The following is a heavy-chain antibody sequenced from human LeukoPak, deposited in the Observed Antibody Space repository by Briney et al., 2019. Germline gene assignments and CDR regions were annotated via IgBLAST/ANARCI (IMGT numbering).Heavy chain of an antibody. CDR3: ISGGGTADY. Sequence: PGGSLRLSCAASGFTFSNAWMTWMGWVRQAPGKGLEWVGLAKIKTDDGTPDYAALVKGRVTISRDDSKNTVYLEMNSLETEDTAVYYCISGGGTADYWGQGTLVSVSS. J-gene: IGHJ4*02. CDR1: GFTFSNAW. V-gene: IGHV3-15*01. D-gene: IGHD1-1*01. CDR2: AKIKTDDGTP.